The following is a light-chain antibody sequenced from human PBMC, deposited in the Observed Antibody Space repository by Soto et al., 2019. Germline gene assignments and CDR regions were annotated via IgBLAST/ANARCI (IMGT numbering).Light chain of an antibody. V-gene: IGLV1-40*01. CDR1: SSNIGAGYD. J-gene: IGLJ1*01. CDR2: GNS. Sequence: QSVLTQPPSVSGAPGQRVTISCTGSSSNIGAGYDVHWYQQLPGTAPKLLIYGNSNRPSGVPDRFSGSKSGTAASLAITGLQAEDEADYFCQSYDSSLYVFRTGTKLTV. CDR3: QSYDSSLYV.